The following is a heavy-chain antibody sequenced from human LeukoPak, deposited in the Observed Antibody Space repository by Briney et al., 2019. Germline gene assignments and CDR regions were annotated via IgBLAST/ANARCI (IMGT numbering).Heavy chain of an antibody. CDR1: GFTFSSYS. V-gene: IGHV3-21*01. CDR2: ISSSSSYI. J-gene: IGHJ6*03. CDR3: ARTLIVVVPAAISVYMDV. Sequence: GGSLRLSCAASGFTFSSYSMNWVRQAPGKGLEWVSSISSSSSYIYYADSVKGRFTISRDNAKNSLYLQMNSLRAEDTAVYYCARTLIVVVPAAISVYMDVWGKGTTVTVSS. D-gene: IGHD2-2*01.